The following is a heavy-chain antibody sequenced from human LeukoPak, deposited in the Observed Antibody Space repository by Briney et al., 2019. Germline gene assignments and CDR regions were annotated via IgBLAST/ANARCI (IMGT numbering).Heavy chain of an antibody. CDR1: GGSFSGYY. CDR2: INHSGST. CDR3: ARGDPQWLVHKYFQH. Sequence: SETLSLTCAVYGGSFSGYYWSWIRQPPGKGLEWIGEINHSGSTNYNPSLKNRVTISVDTSKNQFSLKLSSVTAADTAVYYCARGDPQWLVHKYFQHWGQGTLVPVSS. D-gene: IGHD6-19*01. V-gene: IGHV4-34*01. J-gene: IGHJ1*01.